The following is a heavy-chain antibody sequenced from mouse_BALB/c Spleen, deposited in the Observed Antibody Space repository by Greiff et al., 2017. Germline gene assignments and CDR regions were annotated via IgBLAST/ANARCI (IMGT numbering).Heavy chain of an antibody. Sequence: EVKLQESGGGLVQPGGSRKLSCAASGFTFSDYGMAWVRQAPGKGPEWVAFISNLAYSIYYADTVTGRFTISRENAKNTLYLEMSSLRSEDTAMYYCARSGNRAMDYWGQGTSVTVSS. CDR2: ISNLAYSI. J-gene: IGHJ4*01. V-gene: IGHV5-15*02. CDR3: ARSGNRAMDY. CDR1: GFTFSDYG. D-gene: IGHD1-3*01.